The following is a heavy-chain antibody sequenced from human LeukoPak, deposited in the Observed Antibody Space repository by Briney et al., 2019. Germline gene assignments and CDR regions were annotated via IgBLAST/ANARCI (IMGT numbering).Heavy chain of an antibody. CDR3: ARDDHYYGSGSYYVDY. CDR1: GGTFSSYA. V-gene: IGHV1-69*04. J-gene: IGHJ4*02. CDR2: IIAILGIA. Sequence: ASVKVSCTASGGTFSSYAISWVRQAPGQGLEWMGRIIAILGIANYAQKFQGRVTITADKSTSTAYMELSSLRSEDTAVYYCARDDHYYGSGSYYVDYWGQGTLVTVSS. D-gene: IGHD3-10*01.